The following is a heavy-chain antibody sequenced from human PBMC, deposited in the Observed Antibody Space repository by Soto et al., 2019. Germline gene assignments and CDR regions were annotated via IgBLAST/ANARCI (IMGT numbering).Heavy chain of an antibody. Sequence: LRLSCDASGFTLRNYAMTWIRQAPGKGLEWVSLISANDVGTYYAESVKTRFTISTDQSRNTVYLQMDSLRADDTAIYYCAKAKNDYNWDDRPPFDYWGQGTLVTVSS. J-gene: IGHJ4*02. CDR3: AKAKNDYNWDDRPPFDY. D-gene: IGHD1-20*01. CDR1: GFTLRNYA. CDR2: ISANDVGT. V-gene: IGHV3-23*01.